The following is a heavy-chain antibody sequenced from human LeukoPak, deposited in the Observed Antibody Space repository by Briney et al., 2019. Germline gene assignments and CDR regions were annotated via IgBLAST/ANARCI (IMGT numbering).Heavy chain of an antibody. V-gene: IGHV3-23*01. CDR2: LSGSGDST. D-gene: IGHD1-1*01. Sequence: GGSLRLSCAASGFTFSSCAMSWVRQAPGKGLEWVSALSGSGDSTYYADSVKGRFTISRDNSYNTVYLQMTGLRAEDTAVYYCAKDGESGIQWTQGYFDYWGQGTLVTVSS. CDR1: GFTFSSCA. CDR3: AKDGESGIQWTQGYFDY. J-gene: IGHJ4*02.